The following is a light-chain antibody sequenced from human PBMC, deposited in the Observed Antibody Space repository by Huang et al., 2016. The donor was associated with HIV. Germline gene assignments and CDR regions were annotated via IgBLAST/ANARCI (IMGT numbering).Light chain of an antibody. V-gene: IGKV3-20*01. Sequence: ELVLTQSPGTLSLSPGERATLSCRTSHSVSSSYLAWYQQKPGQAPRLLIYGASSRATGIPDRFSGSGSGTDFTLTISRLEPEDFAVYYCQQYGSSPRTFGQGTKVGIK. CDR2: GAS. CDR1: HSVSSSY. J-gene: IGKJ1*01. CDR3: QQYGSSPRT.